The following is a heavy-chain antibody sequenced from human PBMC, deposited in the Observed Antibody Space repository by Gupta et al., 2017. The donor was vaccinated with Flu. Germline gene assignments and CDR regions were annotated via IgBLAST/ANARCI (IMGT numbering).Heavy chain of an antibody. D-gene: IGHD1-1*01. CDR2: ISGSGGTT. J-gene: IGHJ4*02. Sequence: VRQAPGKGLEWVSVISGSGGTTYYPDSLYGRFTISRDNSKNTLFLQMNSLRAEDTAVYYGATASYGINSPLVYWGQGTLVTVSS. V-gene: IGHV3-23*01. CDR3: ATASYGINSPLVY.